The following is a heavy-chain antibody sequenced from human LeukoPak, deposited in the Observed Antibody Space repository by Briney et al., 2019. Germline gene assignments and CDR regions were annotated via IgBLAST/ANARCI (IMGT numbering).Heavy chain of an antibody. CDR3: VKTSSGYYYFDY. J-gene: IGHJ4*02. V-gene: IGHV3-23*01. Sequence: PGGSLRLSCAASGFTFDDYGMSWVRQAPGKGLEWVSSITGSGVSTNNADSVKGRFTISRDNSENTLYLQMNSLRVEDTAVYYCVKTSSGYYYFDYWGQGTLVTVSS. CDR1: GFTFDDYG. D-gene: IGHD3-22*01. CDR2: ITGSGVST.